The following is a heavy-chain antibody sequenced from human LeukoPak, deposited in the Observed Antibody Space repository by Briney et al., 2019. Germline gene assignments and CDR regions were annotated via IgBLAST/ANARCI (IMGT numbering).Heavy chain of an antibody. CDR2: IYPADSTA. CDR1: GYSFTTYW. CDR3: ARHPESGHTGYESDY. J-gene: IGHJ4*02. D-gene: IGHD5-12*01. Sequence: AGESLKISCKASGYSFTTYWIGWVRQVPGKGLEWVGIIYPADSTAKYSPSFQGQVTISVDKSISTAYLQWSRLEASDTAVFYCARHPESGHTGYESDYWGQGTLVTVSS. V-gene: IGHV5-51*01.